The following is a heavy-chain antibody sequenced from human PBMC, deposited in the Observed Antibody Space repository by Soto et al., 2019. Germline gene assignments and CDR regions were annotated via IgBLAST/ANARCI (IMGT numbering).Heavy chain of an antibody. D-gene: IGHD4-17*01. CDR1: GFTFSSYA. CDR2: ISGSGGST. J-gene: IGHJ4*02. Sequence: EVQLLESGGGLVQPGGSLRLSCAASGFTFSSYAMSWVRQAPGKGLEWVSAISGSGGSTYYADSVKGRFTISRDNSKNTLYLPMNSLRAEDTAVYYCGGTRTTVTDDDYWGQGTLVTVSS. CDR3: GGTRTTVTDDDY. V-gene: IGHV3-23*01.